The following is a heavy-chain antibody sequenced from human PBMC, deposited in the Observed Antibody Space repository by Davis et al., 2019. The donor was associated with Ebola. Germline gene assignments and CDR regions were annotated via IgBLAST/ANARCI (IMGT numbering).Heavy chain of an antibody. Sequence: GGSLGLSCAASGFTFSSYAMSWVRQAPGKGLEWVSAISGSGGSTYYADSVKGRFTISRDNSKNTLYLQMNSLRAEDTAVYYCAKGLTTVTTGGWFDPWGQGTLVTVSS. V-gene: IGHV3-23*01. CDR3: AKGLTTVTTGGWFDP. J-gene: IGHJ5*02. CDR2: ISGSGGST. CDR1: GFTFSSYA. D-gene: IGHD4-11*01.